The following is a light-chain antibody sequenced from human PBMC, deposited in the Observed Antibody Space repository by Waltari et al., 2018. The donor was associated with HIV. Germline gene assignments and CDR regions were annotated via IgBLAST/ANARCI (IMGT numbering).Light chain of an antibody. CDR3: ASWDDSLNGPG. Sequence: QSVLTQPPSASGAPEQRVTIPCSGSTSHIGRNTVSRFQQFPRTAPKVLVYGKNQRPCGVPDRVSGSKSGTSASLAIRGLQSEDEADYYCASWDDSLNGPGFGGGTKLTVV. CDR2: GKN. J-gene: IGLJ2*01. CDR1: TSHIGRNT. V-gene: IGLV1-44*01.